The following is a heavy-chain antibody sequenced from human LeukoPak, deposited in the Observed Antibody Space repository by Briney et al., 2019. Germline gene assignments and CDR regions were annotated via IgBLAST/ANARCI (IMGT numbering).Heavy chain of an antibody. J-gene: IGHJ5*02. V-gene: IGHV4-34*01. CDR2: INHSGST. Sequence: SETLSLTCAVYGGSFSGYYWSWIRQPPGKGLEWIGEINHSGSTDYNPSLKSRVSISVDTSKNQFSLKLSSVTAANTAVYYCARGEYSSGWPNWFDPWGQGTLVTVSS. CDR1: GGSFSGYY. CDR3: ARGEYSSGWPNWFDP. D-gene: IGHD6-19*01.